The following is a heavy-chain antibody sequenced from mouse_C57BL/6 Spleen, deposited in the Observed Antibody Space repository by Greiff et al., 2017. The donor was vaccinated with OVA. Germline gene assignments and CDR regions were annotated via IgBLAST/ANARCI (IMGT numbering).Heavy chain of an antibody. D-gene: IGHD3-3*01. CDR3: AREGEGTVLFAY. Sequence: VQLQQSGPELVKPGASVKISCKASGYAFSSSWMNWVKQRPGKGLEWIGRIYPGDGDTNYNGKFKGKATLTADKSSSTAYMQLSSLTSEDSAVYFCAREGEGTVLFAYWGQGTLVTVSA. CDR2: IYPGDGDT. CDR1: GYAFSSSW. V-gene: IGHV1-82*01. J-gene: IGHJ3*01.